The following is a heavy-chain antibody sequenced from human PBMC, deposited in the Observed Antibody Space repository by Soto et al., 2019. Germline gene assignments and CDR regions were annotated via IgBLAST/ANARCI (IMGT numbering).Heavy chain of an antibody. CDR3: VASSSSYYFEY. J-gene: IGHJ4*01. CDR2: ISGPGGST. Sequence: EVQLLESGGGLVQPGGSLRLSCEASGFIFSNYAMTWVRQAAGKGLEWVSSISGPGGSTYYADSVQGRFTISRDNSKNTIYFQMNSLRAEDTAVYYCVASSSSYYFEYWGHGTLVTVSS. V-gene: IGHV3-23*01. CDR1: GFIFSNYA.